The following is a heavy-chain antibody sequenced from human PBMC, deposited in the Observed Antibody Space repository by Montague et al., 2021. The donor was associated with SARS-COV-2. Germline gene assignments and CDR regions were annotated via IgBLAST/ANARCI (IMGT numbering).Heavy chain of an antibody. Sequence: SETLSLTCAVYGASFGDYYWSWIRQPPGKGREWIGEINHSGSTNYNPSLKSRVTISVNTSKNQFSLKLSSVTAADTALYYCARGRRIFLWFGELFSGGDYYGMDVWGQGTTVTVSS. CDR1: GASFGDYY. J-gene: IGHJ6*02. CDR3: ARGRRIFLWFGELFSGGDYYGMDV. D-gene: IGHD3-10*01. V-gene: IGHV4-34*01. CDR2: INHSGST.